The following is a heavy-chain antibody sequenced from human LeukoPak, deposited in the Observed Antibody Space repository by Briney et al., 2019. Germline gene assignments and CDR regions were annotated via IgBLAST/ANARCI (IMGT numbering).Heavy chain of an antibody. J-gene: IGHJ4*02. Sequence: GASVKVSCKASGYTFTGYYMHWVRQAPGQGLEWMGWINPNSGGTNYAQKFQGRVTMTRDTSISTAYMELSRLRSDDTAVYYCAIEKIAARSYYFDYWGQGTLVTVSS. CDR1: GYTFTGYY. CDR2: INPNSGGT. CDR3: AIEKIAARSYYFDY. V-gene: IGHV1-2*02. D-gene: IGHD6-6*01.